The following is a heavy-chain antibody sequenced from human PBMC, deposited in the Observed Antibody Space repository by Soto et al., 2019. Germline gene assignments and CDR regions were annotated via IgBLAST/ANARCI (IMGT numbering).Heavy chain of an antibody. CDR2: ISSSSSTI. CDR3: AREDSSSWYQYYYYGMDV. J-gene: IGHJ6*02. V-gene: IGHV3-48*02. Sequence: GGSLRLSCAASGFTFSSYSMNWVRQAPGKGLEWGSYISSSSSTIYYADPVKGRFTISRDNAKNSLYLQMNSLRDEDTAVYYCAREDSSSWYQYYYYGMDVWGQGTTVTVSS. CDR1: GFTFSSYS. D-gene: IGHD6-13*01.